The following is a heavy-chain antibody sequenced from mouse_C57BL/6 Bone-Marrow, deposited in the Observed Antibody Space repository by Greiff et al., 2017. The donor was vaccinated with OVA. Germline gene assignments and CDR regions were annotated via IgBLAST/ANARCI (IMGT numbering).Heavy chain of an antibody. J-gene: IGHJ2*01. Sequence: VQLQQSGAELVRPGASVKLSCKASGYTFTDYYISWVKQRPGQGLEWIARIYPGSGNIYYNEKFKGKATLPAEKSSSTAYMQLSSLTSDDSAVDFCARSERLRDYFDYWGQGTTLTVSS. CDR2: IYPGSGNI. CDR1: GYTFTDYY. V-gene: IGHV1-76*01. D-gene: IGHD2-2*01. CDR3: ARSERLRDYFDY.